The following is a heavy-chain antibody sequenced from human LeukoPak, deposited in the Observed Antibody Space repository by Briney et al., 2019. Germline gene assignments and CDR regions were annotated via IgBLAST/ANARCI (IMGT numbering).Heavy chain of an antibody. D-gene: IGHD2-15*01. J-gene: IGHJ4*02. CDR1: GGSISSYY. CDR3: ARGLYCSGGSCFYDY. Sequence: SETLSLTCTVSGGSISSYYWSWIRQPPGKGLEWIGYFYYSGSTNYNPSLKSRVTISVDTSKTQFSLKLSSVTAADTAVYYCARGLYCSGGSCFYDYWGQGTLVTVSS. CDR2: FYYSGST. V-gene: IGHV4-59*13.